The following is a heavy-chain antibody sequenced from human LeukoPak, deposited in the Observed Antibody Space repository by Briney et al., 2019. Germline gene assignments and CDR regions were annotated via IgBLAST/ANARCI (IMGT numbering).Heavy chain of an antibody. CDR1: GFTFSSYG. CDR2: IRYDGSNK. D-gene: IGHD3-10*01. Sequence: GRTLRLSCAASGFTFSSYGMHWVRQAPGKGLEWVAFIRYDGSNKYYGDPAKGRFTISRDNSKNTLYLQMNSLRAEDTAVYYCATDRGYYASGSYYLDYWGQGTLVTVSS. V-gene: IGHV3-30*02. CDR3: ATDRGYYASGSYYLDY. J-gene: IGHJ4*02.